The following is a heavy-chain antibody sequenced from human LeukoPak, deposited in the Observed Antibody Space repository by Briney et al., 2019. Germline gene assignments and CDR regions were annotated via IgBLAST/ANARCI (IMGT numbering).Heavy chain of an antibody. J-gene: IGHJ6*02. D-gene: IGHD4-17*01. CDR2: IYYSGTT. CDR1: GGSISYYY. V-gene: IGHV4-59*01. CDR3: AREDPQSTVPEGMDV. Sequence: SETLSLTCTVSGGSISYYYWSWIRQSPGKGLEWIGYIYYSGTTNYNPSLKSRVTISVDTSKNQFSLQLRSVTAADTAVYYCAREDPQSTVPEGMDVWGQGTTVTVSS.